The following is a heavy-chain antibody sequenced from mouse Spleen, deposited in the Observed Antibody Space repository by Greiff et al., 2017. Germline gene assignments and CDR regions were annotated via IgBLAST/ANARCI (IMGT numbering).Heavy chain of an antibody. Sequence: QVQLQQPGAELVRPGSSVKLSCKASGYTFTSYWMHWVKQRPIQGLEWIGNIDPSDSETHYNQKFKDKATLTVDKSSSTAYMQLSSLTCEDSAVYYCAIFGSSPYYAMDYWGQGTSVTVSS. CDR2: IDPSDSET. CDR1: GYTFTSYW. V-gene: IGHV1-52*01. CDR3: AIFGSSPYYAMDY. J-gene: IGHJ4*01. D-gene: IGHD1-1*01.